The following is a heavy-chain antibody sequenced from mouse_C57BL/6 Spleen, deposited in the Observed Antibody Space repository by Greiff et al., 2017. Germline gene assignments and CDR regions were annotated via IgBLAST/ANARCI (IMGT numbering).Heavy chain of an antibody. J-gene: IGHJ4*01. CDR2: ISSGSSTI. Sequence: EVQRVESGGGLVKPGGSLKLSCAASGFTFSDYGMHWVRQAPEKGLEWVAYISSGSSTIYYADTVKGRFTISRDNAKNTLFLQMTSLRSEDTAMYYCARRLGQDAMDYWGQGTSVTVSS. CDR1: GFTFSDYG. D-gene: IGHD3-3*01. CDR3: ARRLGQDAMDY. V-gene: IGHV5-17*01.